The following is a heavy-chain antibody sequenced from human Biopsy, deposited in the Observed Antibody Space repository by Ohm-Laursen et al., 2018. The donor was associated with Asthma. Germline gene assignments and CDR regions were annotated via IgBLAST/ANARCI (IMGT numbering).Heavy chain of an antibody. D-gene: IGHD3-10*01. J-gene: IGHJ6*02. CDR1: GYTFNSAG. CDR2: IIVYNGNT. CDR3: ARAVDYSHYYGIDV. V-gene: IGHV1-18*01. Sequence: ASVKVSCKTSGYTFNSAGITWVRQAPGQGLEWMGWIIVYNGNTKVTQKLQDRVTMITDTSTSTAYMELRSLRSDDTAVYFCARAVDYSHYYGIDVWGQGTTVTVS.